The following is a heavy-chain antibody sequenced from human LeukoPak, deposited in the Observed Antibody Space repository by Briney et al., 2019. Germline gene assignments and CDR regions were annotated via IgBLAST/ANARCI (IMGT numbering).Heavy chain of an antibody. CDR1: GFTVSSNY. CDR3: ASNYGDSEYFQH. J-gene: IGHJ1*01. V-gene: IGHV3-53*01. Sequence: PGGSLRLSCAASGFTVSSNYMSWVRQAPGKGQEWVSVIYSGGSTYYADSVKGRFTISRDNSKNTLYLQMNSLRAEDTAVYYCASNYGDSEYFQHWGQGTLVTVSS. D-gene: IGHD4-17*01. CDR2: IYSGGST.